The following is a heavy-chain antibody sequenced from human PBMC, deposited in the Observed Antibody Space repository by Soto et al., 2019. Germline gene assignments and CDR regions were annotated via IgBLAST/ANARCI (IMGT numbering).Heavy chain of an antibody. V-gene: IGHV3-15*07. Sequence: GGSLRLSCAASGFTFNNAWINWVRQAPGKGLEWVGRIQSKTDGGTTGYAAPVKGRFTISRADSKNTLYLQMNSLKTEDTAVYYCTTGLFYAMFDPWGQGTLVTVSS. J-gene: IGHJ5*02. CDR2: IQSKTDGGTT. CDR1: GFTFNNAW. CDR3: TTGLFYAMFDP. D-gene: IGHD2-2*01.